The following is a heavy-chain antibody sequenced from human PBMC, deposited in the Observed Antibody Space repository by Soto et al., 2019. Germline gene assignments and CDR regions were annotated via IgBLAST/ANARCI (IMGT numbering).Heavy chain of an antibody. J-gene: IGHJ1*01. CDR3: AKALSGWTNGFQH. D-gene: IGHD6-19*01. CDR2: ISGSGGST. CDR1: VFTFSSYA. Sequence: PGWSLRLSCASSVFTFSSYAMSWVRQAPGKGLEWVSAISGSGGSTYYADSVKGRFTISRDNSKNTLYLQMNSLRAEDTAVYYCAKALSGWTNGFQHWGQGTLVTVSS. V-gene: IGHV3-23*01.